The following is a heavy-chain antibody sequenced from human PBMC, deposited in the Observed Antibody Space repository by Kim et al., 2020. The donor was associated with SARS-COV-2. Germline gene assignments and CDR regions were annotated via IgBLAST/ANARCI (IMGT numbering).Heavy chain of an antibody. Sequence: SETLSLTCTVSGGSISSSNYYWGWIRLPPGKGLEWIGSIYYSGSTYYNPSLKSRVTISVDTSKNQFSLKLSSVTAADTAVYYCARSLGEYPMRPFDYWGQGTLVTVSS. CDR3: ARSLGEYPMRPFDY. V-gene: IGHV4-39*07. CDR2: IYYSGST. J-gene: IGHJ4*02. CDR1: GGSISSSNYY. D-gene: IGHD3-16*01.